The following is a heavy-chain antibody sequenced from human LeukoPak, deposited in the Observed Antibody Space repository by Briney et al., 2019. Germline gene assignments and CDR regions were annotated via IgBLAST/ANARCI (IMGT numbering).Heavy chain of an antibody. D-gene: IGHD3-3*01. J-gene: IGHJ3*02. V-gene: IGHV1-46*01. CDR3: AREGVLRFLEWFRPGDAFDI. Sequence: GASVKVSCKASGYTFTSYDINWVRQAPGQGLEWMGIINPSGGSTSYAQKFQGRVTMTRDTSTTTVYMELSSLRSEDTAVYYCAREGVLRFLEWFRPGDAFDIWGQGTMVTVSS. CDR2: INPSGGST. CDR1: GYTFTSYD.